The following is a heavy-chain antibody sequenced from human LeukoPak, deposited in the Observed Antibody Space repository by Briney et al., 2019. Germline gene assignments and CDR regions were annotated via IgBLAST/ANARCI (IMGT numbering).Heavy chain of an antibody. CDR2: ISGSGGST. V-gene: IGHV3-23*01. J-gene: IGHJ4*02. D-gene: IGHD2-8*01. Sequence: TGGSLRLSCAASGITFSSYAMSWVRQAPGKGLEWVSGISGSGGSTYYADSVKGRFTISRDNSKNTLYLQMNSLRAEDTAVYYCAKDRSCTNGVCHGDFDYWGQGTLVTVSS. CDR1: GITFSSYA. CDR3: AKDRSCTNGVCHGDFDY.